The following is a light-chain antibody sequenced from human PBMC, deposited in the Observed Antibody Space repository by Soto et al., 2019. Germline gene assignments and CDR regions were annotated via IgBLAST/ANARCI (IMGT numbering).Light chain of an antibody. Sequence: EIVLTQSPATLSLSPGERATLSCRASQSVGNNLAWYQQKPGQAPGLLIYEASTRATGIPARFSGSGSGTVFTLTISSLEPEEFAVYDCQQHANWPLTFGGGTKVDIK. V-gene: IGKV3-11*01. CDR3: QQHANWPLT. CDR2: EAS. CDR1: QSVGNN. J-gene: IGKJ4*01.